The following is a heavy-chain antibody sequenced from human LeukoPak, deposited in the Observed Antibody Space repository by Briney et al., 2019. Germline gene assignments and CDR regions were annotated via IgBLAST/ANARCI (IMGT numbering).Heavy chain of an antibody. CDR1: GFTFGSYG. CDR2: ISYGGSKK. J-gene: IGHJ4*02. D-gene: IGHD3-22*01. Sequence: GGSLRLSCVASGFTFGSYGMHWVRQAPGKGLEWVAFISYGGSKKYYADSLKGRFSISRDNSKSTLDLQMNSLRPEDTALYYCAKLGYDSSGSPRLVDYWGQGTLVTVSS. V-gene: IGHV3-30*18. CDR3: AKLGYDSSGSPRLVDY.